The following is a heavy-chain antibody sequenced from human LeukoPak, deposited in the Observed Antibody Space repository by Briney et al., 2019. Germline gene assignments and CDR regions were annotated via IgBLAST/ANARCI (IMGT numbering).Heavy chain of an antibody. J-gene: IGHJ4*02. V-gene: IGHV3-23*01. CDR1: GSTFSSYA. Sequence: GGSLRLSCAASGSTFSSYAMSWVRQAPGEGLEWVSSISGSGGSTYYEDSVKGRFTISRDNSKNTLYLQMNSLRAEDTAVYYCAKAPRDSSGYFLYYFDYWGQGTLVTVSS. D-gene: IGHD3-22*01. CDR2: ISGSGGST. CDR3: AKAPRDSSGYFLYYFDY.